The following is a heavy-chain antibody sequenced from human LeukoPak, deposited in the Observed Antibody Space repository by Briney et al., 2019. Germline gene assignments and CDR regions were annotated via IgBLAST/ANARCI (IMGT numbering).Heavy chain of an antibody. CDR2: IRSKANSYAT. CDR1: GFTFSGSA. J-gene: IGHJ4*02. CDR3: TTFLWFGTPFDY. V-gene: IGHV3-73*01. D-gene: IGHD3-10*01. Sequence: PGGSLKLSCAASGFTFSGSAMHWVRRASGKGLEWVGRIRSKANSYATAYAASVKGRFTISRDDSKNTAYLQMNSLKTEDTAVYYCTTFLWFGTPFDYWGQGTLVTVSS.